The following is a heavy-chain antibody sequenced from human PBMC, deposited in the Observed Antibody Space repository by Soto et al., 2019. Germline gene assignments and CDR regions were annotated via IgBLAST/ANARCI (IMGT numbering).Heavy chain of an antibody. J-gene: IGHJ5*02. CDR3: AKASGRSWYNWFDP. V-gene: IGHV1-69*01. Sequence: QVQLVQSGAEVKKPGSSVKVSCKASGGNFTSYAISWVRQAPEQGLEFMGGIVPLFGTTNYAHKFRGRVTITADESTSTVYMEVSSLRSEDTAVYYCAKASGRSWYNWFDPWGQGTLVTVST. CDR1: GGNFTSYA. D-gene: IGHD6-13*01. CDR2: IVPLFGTT.